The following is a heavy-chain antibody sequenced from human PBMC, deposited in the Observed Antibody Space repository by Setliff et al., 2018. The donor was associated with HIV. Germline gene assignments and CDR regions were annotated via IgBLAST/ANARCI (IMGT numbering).Heavy chain of an antibody. V-gene: IGHV4-34*01. CDR3: ARRSGSRLGAFDI. CDR1: GGSFSGYY. J-gene: IGHJ3*02. Sequence: SETLSLTCAVYGGSFSGYYWSWIRQPPGKGLEWIGEINHSGSTNFNPSLKRRVTISVDTSKNQFSLKLNSVTAADTAVYYCARRSGSRLGAFDIWGQGTMVTVSS. CDR2: INHSGST. D-gene: IGHD1-26*01.